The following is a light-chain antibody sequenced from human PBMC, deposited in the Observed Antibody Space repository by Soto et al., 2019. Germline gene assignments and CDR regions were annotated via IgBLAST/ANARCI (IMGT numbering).Light chain of an antibody. J-gene: IGKJ1*01. CDR2: GAS. Sequence: EIVLTQSPGTLSLSPGERATLSCRASQSVSSSYLAWYQQKPDQAPRLLIYGASSRTTGIPDRFSRSASGKDFTLTISRLAPEDFAVYYCQQYGSPLTFGQGTKVEIK. CDR1: QSVSSSY. CDR3: QQYGSPLT. V-gene: IGKV3-20*01.